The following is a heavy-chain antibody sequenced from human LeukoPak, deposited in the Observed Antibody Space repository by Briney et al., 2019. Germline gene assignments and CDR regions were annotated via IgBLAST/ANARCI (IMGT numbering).Heavy chain of an antibody. CDR2: IWYDGSNK. CDR3: ARDRTVTFFDY. CDR1: GFTFSSYG. J-gene: IGHJ4*02. D-gene: IGHD4-17*01. V-gene: IGHV3-33*01. Sequence: GGSLRLSCAASGFTFSSYGMPWVRQAPGKGLEWVAVIWYDGSNKYYADSVKGRFTISRDNSKNTLYLQMNSLRAEDTAVYYCARDRTVTFFDYWGQGTLVTVSS.